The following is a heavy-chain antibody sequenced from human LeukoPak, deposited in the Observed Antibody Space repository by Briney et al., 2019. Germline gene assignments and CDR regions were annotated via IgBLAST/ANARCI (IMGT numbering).Heavy chain of an antibody. D-gene: IGHD3-22*01. CDR3: AKPTYYYDSGGSRNYYFDY. Sequence: PGGSLRLSCAASGFTFSSYAMSWVRQAPGKGLEWVSAISGSGGSTYYADSVKGRFTISRDNSKNTLYLQMNSLRAEDTAVYYCAKPTYYYDSGGSRNYYFDYWGQGTLVTVSS. CDR1: GFTFSSYA. CDR2: ISGSGGST. V-gene: IGHV3-23*01. J-gene: IGHJ4*02.